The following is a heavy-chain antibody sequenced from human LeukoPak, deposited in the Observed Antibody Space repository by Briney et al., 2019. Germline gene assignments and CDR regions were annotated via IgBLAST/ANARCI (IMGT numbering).Heavy chain of an antibody. CDR1: GCTFSDYY. Sequence: GGSLSLSCAASGCTFSDYYWSWIRQAPGKGLEWVSGITSGTRTYYADSVKGRFAISRDNSKNTMYLQMNSLSAEDTAVYYCARDISSLGFDYWGQGILVTVSS. D-gene: IGHD7-27*01. J-gene: IGHJ4*02. CDR3: ARDISSLGFDY. CDR2: ITSGTRT. V-gene: IGHV3-53*01.